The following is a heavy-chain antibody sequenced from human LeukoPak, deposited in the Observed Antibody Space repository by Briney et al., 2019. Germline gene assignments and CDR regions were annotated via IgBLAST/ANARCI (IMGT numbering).Heavy chain of an antibody. Sequence: PGGSLRLSCVASGFTFTTYWTHWVRQSPGKGLVWVSRINGDGSNSNYADSVKGRFTISRDNARNTLYLQMNGLRAEDTALYYCATTSPTSHFDFWGQGTLVTVSS. CDR1: GFTFTTYW. J-gene: IGHJ4*02. D-gene: IGHD3-16*01. CDR2: INGDGSNS. CDR3: ATTSPTSHFDF. V-gene: IGHV3-74*01.